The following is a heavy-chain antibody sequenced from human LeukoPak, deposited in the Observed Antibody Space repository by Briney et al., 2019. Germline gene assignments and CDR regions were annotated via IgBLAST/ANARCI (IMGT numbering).Heavy chain of an antibody. D-gene: IGHD6-13*01. V-gene: IGHV1-46*01. J-gene: IGHJ1*01. CDR3: AKGYSSSWFPPLAEYFQH. CDR2: INPSGGST. CDR1: GYTFTGYY. Sequence: GASVKVSCKASGYTFTGYYMHWVRQAPGQGLEWMGIINPSGGSTSYAQKFQGRVTMTRDTSTSTVYMELSSLRSEDTAVYYCAKGYSSSWFPPLAEYFQHWGQGTLVTVSS.